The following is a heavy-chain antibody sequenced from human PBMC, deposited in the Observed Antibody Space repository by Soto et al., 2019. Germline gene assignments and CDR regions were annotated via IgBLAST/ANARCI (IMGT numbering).Heavy chain of an antibody. D-gene: IGHD2-15*01. CDR2: IYYTGTT. V-gene: IGHV4-31*03. CDR1: GGSISSGHYY. J-gene: IGHJ5*02. Sequence: SQTLSLTCSVSGGSISSGHYYWSLIPQHRGKGLEWIGYIYYTGTTFYNPSLKSRVTISVDTSKNQFSLKLTCVTAADAAMYYCARDSLDCNSGSCDHWFDPWGQGTLVTVSS. CDR3: ARDSLDCNSGSCDHWFDP.